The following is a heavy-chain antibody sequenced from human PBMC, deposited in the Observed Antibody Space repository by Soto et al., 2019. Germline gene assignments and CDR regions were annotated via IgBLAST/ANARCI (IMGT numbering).Heavy chain of an antibody. Sequence: EVQLVDSGGTLVQPGGSLRLSCAASGFTFTGYWMHWVRQVPGKGLVWVSRVNSVGTATTYADSVKGRFTISRDNAKNLVFLQMNSLRVDDTAVYFCERGGIGSFDLWGQGTPVTVSS. CDR3: ERGGIGSFDL. V-gene: IGHV3-74*03. D-gene: IGHD3-10*01. CDR2: VNSVGTAT. CDR1: GFTFTGYW. J-gene: IGHJ4*02.